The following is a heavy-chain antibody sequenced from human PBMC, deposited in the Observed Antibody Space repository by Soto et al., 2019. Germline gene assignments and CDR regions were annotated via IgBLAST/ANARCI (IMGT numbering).Heavy chain of an antibody. J-gene: IGHJ6*02. CDR3: TRLGYLVRGGYQNGDYYGMDV. CDR1: GFTFSGSA. CDR2: IRSKANSYAT. V-gene: IGHV3-73*01. Sequence: PGGSLRLSCAASGFTFSGSAMHWVRQASGKGLKWVGRIRSKANSYATAYAASVKGRFTISRDDSKNTAYLQMNSLKTEDTAVYYCTRLGYLVRGGYQNGDYYGMDVWGQGTTVTVSS. D-gene: IGHD3-10*01.